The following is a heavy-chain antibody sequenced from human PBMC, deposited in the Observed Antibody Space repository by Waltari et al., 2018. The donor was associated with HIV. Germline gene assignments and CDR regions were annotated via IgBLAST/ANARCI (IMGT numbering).Heavy chain of an antibody. Sequence: EAQLWEFGGGSVQPGGSLRLSWVASDSTFSGSVVFWVRQAPGKGLEWVAMMSPSGDQTYYADSVRGRFAISRDNSKNTHYLQMNRLRVEDTAVYYCEVRSRVPVPATGGALWGQGTLVTVSS. CDR2: MSPSGDQT. D-gene: IGHD3-16*01. CDR3: EVRSRVPVPATGGAL. CDR1: DSTFSGSV. J-gene: IGHJ4*02. V-gene: IGHV3-23*01.